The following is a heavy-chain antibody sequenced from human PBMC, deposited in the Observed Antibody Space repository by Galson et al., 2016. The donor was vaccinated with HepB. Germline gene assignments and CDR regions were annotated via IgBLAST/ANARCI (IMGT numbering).Heavy chain of an antibody. CDR2: LYDSEYT. J-gene: IGHJ5*02. D-gene: IGHD3-22*01. CDR3: SRGGPLFDRSGLYFRIVPYFVDL. Sequence: SETLSLTCTVSGGSITTYYWNWIRQAPGKGLEWIGYLYDSEYTNYNPSLRSRVTLSLDTSRNQISLPLKSVTAADTAFYDCSRGGPLFDRSGLYFRIVPYFVDLWAQGSLVTVAS. V-gene: IGHV4-59*12. CDR1: GGSITTYY.